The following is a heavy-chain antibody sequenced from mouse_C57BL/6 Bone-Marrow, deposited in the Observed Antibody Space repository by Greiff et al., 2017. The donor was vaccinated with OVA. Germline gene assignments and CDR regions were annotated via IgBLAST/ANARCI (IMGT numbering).Heavy chain of an antibody. V-gene: IGHV1-50*01. D-gene: IGHD1-2*01. J-gene: IGHJ4*01. CDR1: GYTFTSYW. Sequence: VQLQQSGPELVKPGASVKISCKASGYTFTSYWMQWVKQRPGQGLEWIGEIDPSDSYTNYNQKFKGKATLTVDTSSSTAYMQLSSLTSEDSAVYYCARNPSTTAHAMDYWGQGTSVTVSS. CDR2: IDPSDSYT. CDR3: ARNPSTTAHAMDY.